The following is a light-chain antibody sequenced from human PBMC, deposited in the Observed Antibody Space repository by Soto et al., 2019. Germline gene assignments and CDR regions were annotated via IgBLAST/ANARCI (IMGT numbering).Light chain of an antibody. CDR1: QGISSA. CDR3: QQFNTYPALT. Sequence: AIQLTQSPSPLSASVGDRVTITCRASQGISSALAWYQQKPGKSPNLLIYDVSSLESGVPSRFSGSGSGTDFTLTISSLQPEDFATYYCQQFNTYPALTFGGGTKVDIK. CDR2: DVS. V-gene: IGKV1-13*02. J-gene: IGKJ4*01.